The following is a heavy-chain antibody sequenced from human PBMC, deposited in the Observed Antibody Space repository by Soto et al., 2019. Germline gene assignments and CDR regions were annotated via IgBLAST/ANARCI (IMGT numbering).Heavy chain of an antibody. Sequence: QITLKESGPTLVKPTQTLTLTCTFSGFSLSTSGVGVGWIRQPPGKALEWLALIYWNDDRRYSPSLQGRLTITKDTSKNQVVLTMTNMDPVDTATYYCARRPGENNWFDPWGQGTLVTVSS. V-gene: IGHV2-5*01. D-gene: IGHD4-17*01. J-gene: IGHJ5*02. CDR1: GFSLSTSGVG. CDR3: ARRPGENNWFDP. CDR2: IYWNDDR.